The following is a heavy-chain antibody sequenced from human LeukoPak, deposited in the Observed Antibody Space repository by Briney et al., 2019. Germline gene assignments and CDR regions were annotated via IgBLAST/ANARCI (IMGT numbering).Heavy chain of an antibody. CDR3: ARDMIRSQPDYLDY. D-gene: IGHD1-14*01. V-gene: IGHV3-30*15. CDR1: GFMLTGFA. CDR2: ISYDGKVK. Sequence: GGSLRLSCAASGFMLTGFAMHWVRQAPGKGLQWVAVISYDGKVKFYGDSVKGRFTISRDDSKNMLYLQMSSLRPEDTAVYYCARDMIRSQPDYLDYWGQGTLVTVSS. J-gene: IGHJ4*02.